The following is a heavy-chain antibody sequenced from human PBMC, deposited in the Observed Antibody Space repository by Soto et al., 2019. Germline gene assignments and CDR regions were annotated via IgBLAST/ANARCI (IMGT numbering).Heavy chain of an antibody. J-gene: IGHJ6*02. Sequence: ASLKVSCKTSGGTFSSYAISWVRQAPGQGLEWMGGIIPIFGTANYAQKFQGRVTITADKSTSTAYMELSSLRSEDTAVYYCARDPDIVVVPAASGYGMNVWGQGTTVTVSS. CDR1: GGTFSSYA. CDR3: ARDPDIVVVPAASGYGMNV. D-gene: IGHD2-2*01. V-gene: IGHV1-69*06. CDR2: IIPIFGTA.